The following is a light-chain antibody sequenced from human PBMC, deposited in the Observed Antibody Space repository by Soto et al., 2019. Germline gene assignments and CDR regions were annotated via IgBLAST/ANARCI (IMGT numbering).Light chain of an antibody. V-gene: IGKV3-20*01. Sequence: EIVLTQSPGTLSLSPGERATLSCRASQSVSSRYLAWYQQKPGQAPRLLMYGASNRATGIPDRFSGSGSGTDFTLTISRLEPDDFAVYFCQQYGSSPPFTFGQGTKVEIK. CDR1: QSVSSRY. CDR2: GAS. CDR3: QQYGSSPPFT. J-gene: IGKJ2*01.